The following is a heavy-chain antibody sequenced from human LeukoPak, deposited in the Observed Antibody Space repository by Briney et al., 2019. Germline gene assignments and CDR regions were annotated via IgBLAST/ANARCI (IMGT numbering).Heavy chain of an antibody. CDR3: ARTQSQSGSYRYYFGY. Sequence: SETLSLSCTVSGVSVGRAGYYWSWIRQPPGGGLEWIGNIYYISNTNYNPSLKSRVTMSLNPSVNQFSLKLNSVTAADTAMYYCARTQSQSGSYRYYFGYWGQGTLVTVSS. V-gene: IGHV4-61*08. CDR1: GVSVGRAGYY. D-gene: IGHD1-26*01. CDR2: IYYISNT. J-gene: IGHJ4*02.